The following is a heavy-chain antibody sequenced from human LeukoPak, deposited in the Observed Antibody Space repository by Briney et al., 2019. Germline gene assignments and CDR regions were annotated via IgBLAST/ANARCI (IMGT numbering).Heavy chain of an antibody. J-gene: IGHJ4*02. CDR1: GYSISSGYY. V-gene: IGHV4-38-2*02. CDR3: ASKGPLGQSDY. Sequence: PSETLSLTCTVSGYSISSGYYWGWIRQPPGKGLEWIGSIYHSGSTYYNPSLKSRVTISVDTSKNQFSLKLSSVTAADTAMYYCASKGPLGQSDYWGQGTLVTVSS. CDR2: IYHSGST. D-gene: IGHD6-6*01.